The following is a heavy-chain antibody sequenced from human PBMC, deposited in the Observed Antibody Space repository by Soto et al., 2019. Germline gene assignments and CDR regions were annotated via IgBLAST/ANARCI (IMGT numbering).Heavy chain of an antibody. CDR2: IWYDGSNE. CDR1: GFIFSNFG. D-gene: IGHD6-19*01. J-gene: IGHJ6*02. Sequence: SLILSCSASGFIFSNFGMHWVRQAPGKGLEWVAVIWYDGSNEYYADSVKGRFTISKDNSKNTLYLQMNSLRAEDTAVYYCARDDIPGRAVATYGMDVWGQGTTVTVSS. V-gene: IGHV3-33*01. CDR3: ARDDIPGRAVATYGMDV.